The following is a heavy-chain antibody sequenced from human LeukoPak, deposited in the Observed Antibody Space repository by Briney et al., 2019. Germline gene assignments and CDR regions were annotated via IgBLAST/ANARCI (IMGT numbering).Heavy chain of an antibody. J-gene: IGHJ4*01. CDR1: GFTLRNYW. D-gene: IGHD6-6*01. CDR2: ISGDGSVT. Sequence: PGGSLRLSCTASGFTLRNYWMHWVRQVPGKRLVWGSRISGDGSVTNYADSVQGRFTISRDNAKNILYLQINSLRSEDTAVYYCARYSSSSGGAAHYLDYWGHGTLVNVS. V-gene: IGHV3-74*01. CDR3: ARYSSSSGGAAHYLDY.